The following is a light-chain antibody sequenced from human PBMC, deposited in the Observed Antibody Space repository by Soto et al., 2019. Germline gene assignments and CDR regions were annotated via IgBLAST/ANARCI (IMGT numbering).Light chain of an antibody. V-gene: IGLV1-47*01. J-gene: IGLJ2*01. Sequence: QSVLTQPPSASVTPGQRVTISCSGSSSNIGSNYVYWYQQLPGTAPKLIIYRNNQRPSGVPDRFSGSKSGTSASLAISGLRSEDEADYYCAAWDDSLSGPVFGGGTKLTVL. CDR3: AAWDDSLSGPV. CDR2: RNN. CDR1: SSNIGSNY.